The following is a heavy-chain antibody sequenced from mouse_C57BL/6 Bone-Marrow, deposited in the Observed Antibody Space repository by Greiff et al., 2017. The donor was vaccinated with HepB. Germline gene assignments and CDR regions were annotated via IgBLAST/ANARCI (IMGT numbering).Heavy chain of an antibody. Sequence: VQLQQSGAELVRPGASVTLSCKASGYTFTDYDMHWVKQTPVHGLEWIGAIYPETGGTSYNQKFKGKAILTADKSSSTAYMELRSLTSEDSAVYYCIRLTVYCDLTYWYFDVWGTGTTATVAS. CDR3: IRLTVYCDLTYWYFDV. V-gene: IGHV1-15*01. J-gene: IGHJ1*03. CDR1: GYTFTDYD. CDR2: IYPETGGT. D-gene: IGHD1-1*01.